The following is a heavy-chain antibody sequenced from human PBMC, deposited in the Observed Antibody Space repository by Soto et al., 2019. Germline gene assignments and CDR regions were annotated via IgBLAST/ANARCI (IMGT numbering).Heavy chain of an antibody. V-gene: IGHV3-33*01. CDR2: IWYDGSHK. CDR1: GFTFSTYG. Sequence: QVQLVESGGGVGQPGRSLRLSCAASGFTFSTYGMHWVRQAPGTGLEWVAVIWYDGSHKDYADSVKGRFTISRDNSKNTLYLQMNSLRVEDTAVYYCARAVGPFDYWGQGTLVAVSS. CDR3: ARAVGPFDY. D-gene: IGHD1-26*01. J-gene: IGHJ4*02.